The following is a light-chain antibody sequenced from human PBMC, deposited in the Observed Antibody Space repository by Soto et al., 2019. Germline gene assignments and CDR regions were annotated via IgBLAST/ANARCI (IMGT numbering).Light chain of an antibody. CDR1: SSDIGTYNY. CDR3: CSYAATFILL. Sequence: QSVLTQPRSVSGSPGQSVTISCTGTSSDIGTYNYVSWYQQHPGKAPKLMIYDVGKRPSGVPDRFSGSKSGNTASLTISGLQAEDEADYYCCSYAATFILLFGGGTKVTVL. CDR2: DVG. J-gene: IGLJ2*01. V-gene: IGLV2-11*01.